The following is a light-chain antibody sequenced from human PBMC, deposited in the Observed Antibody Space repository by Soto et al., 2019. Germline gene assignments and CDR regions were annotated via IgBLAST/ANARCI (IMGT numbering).Light chain of an antibody. CDR1: SSDVGGSGL. Sequence: QSALTQPASVSGSPGQSITISCTGTSSDVGGSGLVSWYQFHPGKAPKLLIFEGFKRPSGVSNRFSGSKSGSTASLTISGLQSEDEGNYYCSSYTRGSTLVFGGGTKLTVL. J-gene: IGLJ3*02. CDR2: EGF. CDR3: SSYTRGSTLV. V-gene: IGLV2-14*02.